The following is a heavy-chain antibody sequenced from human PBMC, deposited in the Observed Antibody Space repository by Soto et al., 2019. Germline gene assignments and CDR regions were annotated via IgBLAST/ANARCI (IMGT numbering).Heavy chain of an antibody. D-gene: IGHD3-16*02. J-gene: IGHJ1*01. CDR1: EFTFTYAW. V-gene: IGHV3-15*01. CDR3: TSLYYGH. Sequence: GGSLRFSCAASEFTFTYAWMSWVRQAPGKGLEWVGRIKSKTDGGTTDYAAPVKGRFTISRDESQNTLYLQMNSLKTEDTAVYYCTSLYYGHWGQGTLVTVSS. CDR2: IKSKTDGGTT.